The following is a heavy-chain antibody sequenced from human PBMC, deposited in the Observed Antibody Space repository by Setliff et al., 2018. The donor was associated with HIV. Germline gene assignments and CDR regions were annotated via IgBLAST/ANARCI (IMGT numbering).Heavy chain of an antibody. CDR2: INHSGNT. Sequence: PSETLSLTCTVSGGSISSSTYYWTWIRQPPGKGLEWIGEINHSGNTNYNPSLKSRVTISLDTSRNQFSLKLGSVTAADTAMYYCAREHCSGGSCNGFDIWGQGTMVTVSS. J-gene: IGHJ3*02. CDR1: GGSISSSTYY. CDR3: AREHCSGGSCNGFDI. V-gene: IGHV4-39*07. D-gene: IGHD2-15*01.